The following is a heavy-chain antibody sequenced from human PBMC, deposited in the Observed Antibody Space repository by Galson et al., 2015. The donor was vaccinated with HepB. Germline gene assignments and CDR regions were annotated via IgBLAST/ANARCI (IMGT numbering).Heavy chain of an antibody. D-gene: IGHD2-15*01. J-gene: IGHJ3*02. CDR3: AGQGGFDI. Sequence: SLRLSCAASGFGFRSYDMHWVRQAPGKGLEWLAFISDDGSNKYSADSVKGRFTISRDNSKNTLYLQMNSLRVDDTAVYYCAGQGGFDIWGQGTRVTVSS. CDR1: GFGFRSYD. V-gene: IGHV3-30*03. CDR2: ISDDGSNK.